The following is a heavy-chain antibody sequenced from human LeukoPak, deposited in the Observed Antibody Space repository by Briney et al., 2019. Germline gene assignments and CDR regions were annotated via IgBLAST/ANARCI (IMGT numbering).Heavy chain of an antibody. J-gene: IGHJ4*02. D-gene: IGHD3-3*01. CDR1: GFTVSSNY. Sequence: SGGSLRLSCAASGFTVSSNYMSWVRQAPGKGLEWVSVIYSGGSTYYADSVKGRFTISRDNSKNTLYLQMNSLRAEDTAVYYCAKVLNVYDFWSGYSFDYWGQGTLVTVSS. CDR2: IYSGGST. V-gene: IGHV3-53*01. CDR3: AKVLNVYDFWSGYSFDY.